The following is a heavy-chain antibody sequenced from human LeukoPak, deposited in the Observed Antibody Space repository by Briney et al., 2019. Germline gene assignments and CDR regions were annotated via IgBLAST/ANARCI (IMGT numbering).Heavy chain of an antibody. J-gene: IGHJ5*01. CDR3: VRHDGRGGATMGAFDS. CDR2: VYYGRTT. D-gene: IGHD4/OR15-4a*01. CDR1: AASISSSSHH. Sequence: SETLSLTCTASAASISSSSHHWGWIRQSPGKGLEWIGSVYYGRTTYYSPFLDSRVTISLDTSANQFSLQLNSVTAADTAVYYCVRHDGRGGATMGAFDSWGQGSLVTVSS. V-gene: IGHV4-39*01.